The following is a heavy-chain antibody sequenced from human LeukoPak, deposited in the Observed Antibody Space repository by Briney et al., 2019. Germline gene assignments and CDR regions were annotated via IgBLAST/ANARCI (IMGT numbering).Heavy chain of an antibody. Sequence: GGSLRLSCAASGFTFISYGMLWVRQAPGKGLVWVSRINTDGSDISYADSVKGRFTISRDNAKNTLYLQMNSLRGEDTAVYYCARELPREVTLDYWGQGTLVTVSS. D-gene: IGHD2-21*02. CDR3: ARELPREVTLDY. J-gene: IGHJ4*01. V-gene: IGHV3-74*01. CDR1: GFTFISYG. CDR2: INTDGSDI.